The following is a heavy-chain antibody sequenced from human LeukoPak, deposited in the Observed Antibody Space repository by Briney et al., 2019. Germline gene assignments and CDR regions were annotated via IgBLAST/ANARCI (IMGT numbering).Heavy chain of an antibody. CDR3: ARETSDSGYDSLDY. D-gene: IGHD5-12*01. CDR2: INPNSGYT. CDR1: GYTFTGYY. Sequence: ASVKVSCKASGYTFTGYYMHGVRQAPGQGLEWMGWINPNSGYTNYAQKFQGRVIMTRDTSISTAYMELSRLRSDDTAVYYCARETSDSGYDSLDYWGQGTLVTVSS. V-gene: IGHV1-2*02. J-gene: IGHJ4*02.